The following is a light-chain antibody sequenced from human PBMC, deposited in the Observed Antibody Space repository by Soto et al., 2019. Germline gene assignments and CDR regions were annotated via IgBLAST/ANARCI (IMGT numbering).Light chain of an antibody. V-gene: IGKV3-20*01. J-gene: IGKJ4*01. Sequence: VLTDSPGTLSLSPASRATLSCMSIQFVSITYLAWYQQRPGQAPRLLIYGASSRATGIPDRFSGGGSETDFTLTISRLESEDSAVYYCQQYGMSPFTFGGGTKVDIK. CDR1: QFVSITY. CDR3: QQYGMSPFT. CDR2: GAS.